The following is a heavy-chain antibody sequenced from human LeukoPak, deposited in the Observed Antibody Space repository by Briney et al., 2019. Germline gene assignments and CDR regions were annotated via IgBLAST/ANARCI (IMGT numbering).Heavy chain of an antibody. Sequence: PSETLSLTCTVSGGSISSYYWSWIRQPPGKGLEWIGYIYYSGSTNYNPSLKSRVTISIDTSKNQFSLKLSSVTAADTAVYYCARGVKVPGYYYDSSGYYEDYWGQGTLVTVSS. D-gene: IGHD3-22*01. CDR1: GGSISSYY. J-gene: IGHJ4*02. CDR2: IYYSGST. V-gene: IGHV4-59*01. CDR3: ARGVKVPGYYYDSSGYYEDY.